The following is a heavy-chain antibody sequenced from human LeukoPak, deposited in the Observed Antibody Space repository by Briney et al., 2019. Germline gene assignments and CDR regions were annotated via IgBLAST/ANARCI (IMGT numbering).Heavy chain of an antibody. J-gene: IGHJ3*02. Sequence: PSETLSLTCTVSGGSISDYYWSWIRQPPGEGPGVIGWVFGSGDFNYNPSLKSRLSISVDTSNNQFSLKLTSATAAGTAVYYCAREKDTGSNHAKIRYDIWGQGTMVTVSS. CDR3: AREKDTGSNHAKIRYDI. V-gene: IGHV4-59*01. D-gene: IGHD1-26*01. CDR2: VFGSGDF. CDR1: GGSISDYY.